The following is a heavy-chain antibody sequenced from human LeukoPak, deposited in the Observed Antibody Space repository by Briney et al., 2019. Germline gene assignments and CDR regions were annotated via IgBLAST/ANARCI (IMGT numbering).Heavy chain of an antibody. CDR3: ARAFWPGPYYYNGMDV. Sequence: GRSLRLSCAASGFTFSSYAMLWVRQAPGKGLEWVALISYDGSNKYYADSVKGRFTISRDNSKNTLYLQMNSLRAEDTAVYYCARAFWPGPYYYNGMDVWGQGTTVTVSS. V-gene: IGHV3-30-3*01. CDR2: ISYDGSNK. J-gene: IGHJ6*02. CDR1: GFTFSSYA. D-gene: IGHD2/OR15-2a*01.